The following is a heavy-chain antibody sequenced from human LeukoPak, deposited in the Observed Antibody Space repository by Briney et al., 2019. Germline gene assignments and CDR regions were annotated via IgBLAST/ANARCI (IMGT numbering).Heavy chain of an antibody. CDR2: INHSGST. J-gene: IGHJ3*02. D-gene: IGHD1-7*01. V-gene: IGHV4-34*01. Sequence: SETLSLTCAVYGGSFSGYYWGWIRQPPGKGLEWIGEINHSGSTNYNPSLKSRLTMSVDTSKNQFSLKLSSVTAADTAVYYCARLITGTTTAFDIWGQGTMVTVSS. CDR3: ARLITGTTTAFDI. CDR1: GGSFSGYY.